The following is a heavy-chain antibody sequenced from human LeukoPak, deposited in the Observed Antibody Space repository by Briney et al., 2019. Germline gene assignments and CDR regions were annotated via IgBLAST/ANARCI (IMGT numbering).Heavy chain of an antibody. CDR2: IIPIFGTA. CDR1: GGTFSSYA. D-gene: IGHD3-10*01. V-gene: IGHV1-69*05. J-gene: IGHJ4*02. CDR3: ARDGWIRYYGSGSYSGYYFDY. Sequence: SVKVSCKASGGTFSSYAISWVRQAPGQGLELMGRIIPIFGTANYAQKFQGRVTITTDESTSTAYMELSSLRSEDTAVYYCARDGWIRYYGSGSYSGYYFDYWGQGTLVTVSS.